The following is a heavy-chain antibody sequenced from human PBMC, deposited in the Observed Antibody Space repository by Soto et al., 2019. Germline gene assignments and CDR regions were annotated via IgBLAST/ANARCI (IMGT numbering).Heavy chain of an antibody. CDR1: GFTFNTSW. J-gene: IGHJ5*02. CDR2: TVPDGSQT. CDR3: ARDRADKCFDR. V-gene: IGHV3-7*01. Sequence: EVQLVESGGGLVQSGGSLRLSCAGSGFTFNTSWMNWVRQAPGKGLEWVASTVPDGSQTYYLDSLKGRFTISRDNGKRSLYLQMNSLRVDDTAIYYCARDRADKCFDRWGQGTLVTVSS.